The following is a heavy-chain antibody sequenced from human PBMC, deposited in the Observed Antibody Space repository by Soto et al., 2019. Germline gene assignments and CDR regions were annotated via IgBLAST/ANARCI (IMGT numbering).Heavy chain of an antibody. V-gene: IGHV4-39*01. CDR1: GGSISSSSYY. CDR2: IYYSGST. D-gene: IGHD6-6*01. CDR3: ARHQEQLVRAAFDI. J-gene: IGHJ3*02. Sequence: SETLSLTCTVSGGSISSSSYYWGWIRQPPGKGLEWIGSIYYSGSTYYNPSLKSRVTISVDTSKNQFSLKLSSVTAADTAVYYCARHQEQLVRAAFDIWGQGTMVTV.